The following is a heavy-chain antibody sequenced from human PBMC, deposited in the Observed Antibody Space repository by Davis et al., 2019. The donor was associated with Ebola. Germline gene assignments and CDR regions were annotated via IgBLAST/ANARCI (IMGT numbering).Heavy chain of an antibody. J-gene: IGHJ4*02. Sequence: GGSLRLSCAASGFTFSSYEMNWVRQAPGKGLEWVSYISSSGSTIYYADSVKGRFTISRDNAKNSLYLQMNSLRAEDTAVYYCAKDIRSTIFGVVTDYWGQGTLVTVSS. CDR2: ISSSGSTI. D-gene: IGHD3-3*01. CDR3: AKDIRSTIFGVVTDY. V-gene: IGHV3-48*03. CDR1: GFTFSSYE.